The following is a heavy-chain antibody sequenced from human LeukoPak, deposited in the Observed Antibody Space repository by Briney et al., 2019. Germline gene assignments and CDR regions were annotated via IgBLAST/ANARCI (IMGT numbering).Heavy chain of an antibody. D-gene: IGHD4-17*01. V-gene: IGHV1-2*06. CDR3: ARVEAVTNSNWFDP. CDR1: GYTFTGYY. CDR2: IHPNSGAT. J-gene: IGHJ5*02. Sequence: GASVKVSCKASGYTFTGYYLHWVRQAPGQGLEWMGRIHPNSGATNSAQKFQGRVTMTRDTSITTAYMELSRLTSDDTAVYYCARVEAVTNSNWFDPWGQGTLVTVSP.